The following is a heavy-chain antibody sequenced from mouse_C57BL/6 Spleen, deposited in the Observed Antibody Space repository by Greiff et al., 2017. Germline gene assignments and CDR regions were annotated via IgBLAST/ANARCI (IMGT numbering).Heavy chain of an antibody. CDR2: IWSGGST. Sequence: VQVVESGPGLVQPSQSLSITCTVSGFSLTSYGVHWVRQSPGKGLEWLGVIWSGGSTDYNAAFISRLSISKDNSKSQVFFKMNSLQADDTAIYYCARFYDGYFDYWGQGTTLTVSS. D-gene: IGHD2-3*01. CDR1: GFSLTSYG. CDR3: ARFYDGYFDY. J-gene: IGHJ2*01. V-gene: IGHV2-2*01.